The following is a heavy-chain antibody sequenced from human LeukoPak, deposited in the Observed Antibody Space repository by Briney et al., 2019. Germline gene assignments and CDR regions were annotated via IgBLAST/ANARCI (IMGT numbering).Heavy chain of an antibody. Sequence: GASVKVSCKASGGTFSSYAISWVRQAPGQGLEWMGIINPSGGSTSYAQRFQVRVTMTSDTSTSTVYMELSSLRSEDTAVYYCARGGVDHNWFDPWGQGTLVTVSS. V-gene: IGHV1-46*01. CDR1: GGTFSSYA. CDR2: INPSGGST. J-gene: IGHJ5*02. CDR3: ARGGVDHNWFDP.